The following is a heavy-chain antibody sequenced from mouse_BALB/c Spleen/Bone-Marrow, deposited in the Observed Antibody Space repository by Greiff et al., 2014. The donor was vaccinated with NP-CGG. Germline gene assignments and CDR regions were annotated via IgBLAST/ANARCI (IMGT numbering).Heavy chain of an antibody. V-gene: IGHV2-9*02. Sequence: QVQLKESGPGLVGPPQSLSITCTVSGFSLNNYGVHWGRQPPGKGLEGLGVIWAGGSTNYNSALMSRLSISKDNSKSQVFLKMNSLQTDDTAMYYCARVYLWYFDVWGAGTTVTVSS. CDR2: IWAGGST. J-gene: IGHJ1*01. CDR3: ARVYLWYFDV. CDR1: GFSLNNYG. D-gene: IGHD2-3*01.